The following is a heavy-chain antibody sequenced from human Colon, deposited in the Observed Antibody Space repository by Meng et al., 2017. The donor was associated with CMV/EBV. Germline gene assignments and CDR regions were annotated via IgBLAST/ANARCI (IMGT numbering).Heavy chain of an antibody. CDR3: AHSDFWSGYTIYYFDY. Sequence: ITLKEFGPTLVKSTQTLTPTCTFSGFSLSSSGVGVGWIRQPPGKALEWLALIYWDDDKTYNPSLKSRLTITKDTSKNQVVLTLTNMDPVDTATYYCAHSDFWSGYTIYYFDYWGQGTLVTVSS. CDR2: IYWDDDK. CDR1: GFSLSSSGVG. J-gene: IGHJ4*02. V-gene: IGHV2-5*02. D-gene: IGHD3-3*01.